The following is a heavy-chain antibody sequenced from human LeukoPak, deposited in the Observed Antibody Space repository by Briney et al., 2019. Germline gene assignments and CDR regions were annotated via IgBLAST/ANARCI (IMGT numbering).Heavy chain of an antibody. Sequence: GGSLRLSCAASGFTFSSYGMHWVRQAPGKGLEWVAVIWYDGSTKYYADSVKGRFTISRDNSKNTLYLQMNSLRAEDTAVYYCARGLIGATIFLDYWGQGTLVTVSS. CDR1: GFTFSSYG. CDR3: ARGLIGATIFLDY. J-gene: IGHJ4*02. V-gene: IGHV3-33*01. D-gene: IGHD5-12*01. CDR2: IWYDGSTK.